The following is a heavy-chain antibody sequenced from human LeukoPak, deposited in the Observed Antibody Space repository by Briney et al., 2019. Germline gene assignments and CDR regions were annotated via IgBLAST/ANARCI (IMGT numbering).Heavy chain of an antibody. Sequence: SETLSLTCTVSGGSISSSSYYWGWIRQPPGKGLEWIGSIYYSGSAYYNPSLKSRVTISVDTSKNQFSLKLSSVTAADTAVYYCARGGQVIVDGYNYRSFDYWGQGILVTVSS. D-gene: IGHD5-24*01. V-gene: IGHV4-39*07. CDR3: ARGGQVIVDGYNYRSFDY. CDR1: GGSISSSSYY. CDR2: IYYSGSA. J-gene: IGHJ4*02.